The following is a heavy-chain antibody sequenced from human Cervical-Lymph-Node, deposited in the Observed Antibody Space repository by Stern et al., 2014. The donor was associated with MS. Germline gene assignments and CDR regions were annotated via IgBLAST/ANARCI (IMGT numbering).Heavy chain of an antibody. J-gene: IGHJ4*03. V-gene: IGHV3-33*01. D-gene: IGHD6-19*01. CDR2: IWHDGSNE. CDR3: AREAPFGRSGPLDF. Sequence: QVQLVESGGGVVQPGRSLRLSCAASGFTFSTYFIHWVRQAPGKGLEWVAVIWHDGSNEHYADSVKGRFTISRDNSKSTLYLQMNSLRAEDTAVYYCAREAPFGRSGPLDFWGQGTLVTVSS. CDR1: GFTFSTYF.